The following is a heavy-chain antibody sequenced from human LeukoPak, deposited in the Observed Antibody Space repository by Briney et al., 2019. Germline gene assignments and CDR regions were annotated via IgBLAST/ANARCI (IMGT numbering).Heavy chain of an antibody. D-gene: IGHD1-26*01. CDR3: ARNSGSNPFDY. CDR2: IEQDGSQK. J-gene: IGHJ4*02. V-gene: IGHV3-7*01. CDR1: GFTFSSYW. Sequence: PGGSLRLCCAASGFTFSSYWLSWVRQAPGKGLEWVASIEQDGSQKYYVDSVRGRFTISRDNAKNSVYLQTNSLRVEDAAVYYCARNSGSNPFDYWGQGTLVTVSS.